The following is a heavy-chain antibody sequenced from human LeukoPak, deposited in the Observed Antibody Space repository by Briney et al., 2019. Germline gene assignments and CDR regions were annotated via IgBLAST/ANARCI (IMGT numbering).Heavy chain of an antibody. D-gene: IGHD1-1*01. J-gene: IGHJ4*02. CDR3: ARDTQRQGFDY. Sequence: PSETLSLTCTVSGRSISSYYWSWIRQPPGKGLEWIGYIYYSGSTNYNPSLKSRVTISVDTSKNQFSLKLSSVTAADTAVYYCARDTQRQGFDYWAREPWSPSPQ. V-gene: IGHV4-59*01. CDR1: GRSISSYY. CDR2: IYYSGST.